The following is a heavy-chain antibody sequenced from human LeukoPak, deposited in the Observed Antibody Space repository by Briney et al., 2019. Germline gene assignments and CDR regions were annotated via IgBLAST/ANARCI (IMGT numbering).Heavy chain of an antibody. CDR2: ITESGST. Sequence: PSETLSLTCAVFGGSFSGYYWSWIRQPPRKRLEWIGEITESGSTNYNPSLKSRITVSVDTSKNQFSLKLSSVTAAGTAVYYCARHLGGHSGSYPYFDYWGQGTLVTVSS. CDR1: GGSFSGYY. D-gene: IGHD1-26*01. J-gene: IGHJ4*02. V-gene: IGHV4-34*01. CDR3: ARHLGGHSGSYPYFDY.